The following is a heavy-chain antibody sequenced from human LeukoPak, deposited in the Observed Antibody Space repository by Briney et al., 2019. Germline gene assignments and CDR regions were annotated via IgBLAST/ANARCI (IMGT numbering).Heavy chain of an antibody. V-gene: IGHV4-39*01. CDR2: TYYSGNA. D-gene: IGHD1-26*01. J-gene: IGHJ4*02. CDR1: GGSISGSSYY. CDR3: ATLSGSDFDY. Sequence: PSETLSLTCTVSGGSISGSSYYWGWIRQPPGKGLEWIGSTYYSGNAYYSPSLKSRVTISVDTSKNQFSLKLSSVTAADTAVYYCATLSGSDFDYWGQGTLVTVSS.